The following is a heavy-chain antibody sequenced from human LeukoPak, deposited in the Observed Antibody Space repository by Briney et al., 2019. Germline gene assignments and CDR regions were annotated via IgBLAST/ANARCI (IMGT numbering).Heavy chain of an antibody. V-gene: IGHV3-23*01. D-gene: IGHD3-9*01. CDR1: ALTFRSYG. CDR3: AILLRYFDWPFDY. Sequence: PGPTLSPSRAPSALTFRSYGMSWVRQAPGKGRGWVSDISGSGGSTYYADSVKGRFTISRDNSKNTLYLQMNSLRAEDTAVYYCAILLRYFDWPFDYWGQGTLVTVSS. J-gene: IGHJ4*02. CDR2: ISGSGGST.